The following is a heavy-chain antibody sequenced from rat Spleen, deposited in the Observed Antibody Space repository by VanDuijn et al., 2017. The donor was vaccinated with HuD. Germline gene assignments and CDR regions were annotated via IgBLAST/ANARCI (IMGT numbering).Heavy chain of an antibody. CDR2: ISNTGGSF. Sequence: EVQLVESGGGLVQPGRSLKLSCVASGFTFNNYWMSWIRQAPGKGLEWIASISNTGGSFSYADSVTGRFIISRDNAQDTLYLQMNNLRSEDTAMYYCARTEVQLRGYYFEYWGQGVMVTVSS. D-gene: IGHD1-5*01. CDR3: ARTEVQLRGYYFEY. V-gene: IGHV5-31*01. J-gene: IGHJ2*01. CDR1: GFTFNNYW.